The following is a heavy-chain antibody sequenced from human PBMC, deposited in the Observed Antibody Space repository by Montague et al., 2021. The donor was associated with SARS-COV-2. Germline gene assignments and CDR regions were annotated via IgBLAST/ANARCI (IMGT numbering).Heavy chain of an antibody. CDR3: ARRGSSVWGVTVSAELDY. CDR2: ISSSSSYI. J-gene: IGHJ4*02. V-gene: IGHV3-21*01. CDR1: GFTFSSYS. Sequence: LRLSCAASGFTFSSYSMNWVRQAPGKGLEWVSSISSSSSYIYYADSVKGRFTISRDNAKNSLYLQMNSLRAEDTAVYYCARRGSSVWGVTVSAELDYWGQGILVIVSS. D-gene: IGHD3-10*01.